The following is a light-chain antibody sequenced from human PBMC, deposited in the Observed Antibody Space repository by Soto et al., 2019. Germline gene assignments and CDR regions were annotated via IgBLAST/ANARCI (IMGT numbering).Light chain of an antibody. CDR1: HDISTF. CDR3: RQLYTLPFT. J-gene: IGKJ3*01. Sequence: DIQLARSPCLQCASLGARDTITCQASHDISTFLAWYQQKPGKAPKLLIYEASTLQSGVPSRFSGSGSGTEFTLTISGLLPEDFAAYYCRQLYTLPFTFGQGTKVDIK. CDR2: EAS. V-gene: IGKV1-9*01.